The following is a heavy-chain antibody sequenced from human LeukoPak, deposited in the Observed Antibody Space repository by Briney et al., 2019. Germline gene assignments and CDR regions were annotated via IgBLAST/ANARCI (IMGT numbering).Heavy chain of an antibody. Sequence: GGSLRLSCAASGFTFSNAWMSWVRQAPGKGLEWVGRIKKKGDGGTTDYPAPVKGRFTISRDDSKNTLYLQMYSLKTEDTAIYFCATGGHYFGSWGQGTLVTVSS. CDR3: ATGGHYFGS. D-gene: IGHD3-16*01. J-gene: IGHJ4*02. V-gene: IGHV3-15*01. CDR1: GFTFSNAW. CDR2: IKKKGDGGTT.